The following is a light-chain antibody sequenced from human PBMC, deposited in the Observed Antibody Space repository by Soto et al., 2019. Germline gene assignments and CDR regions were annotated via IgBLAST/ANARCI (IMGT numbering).Light chain of an antibody. Sequence: DIVMTQSPLSLPVTPGEPASISCRSSQSLLHLNGNNYLDWYLQKPGQSPQLLIYLGSNRASGVPDRFSGSGSGTDFTLKFSRVEAEDVGIYYCMQALQNPVTFGQGTRLEI. CDR3: MQALQNPVT. CDR2: LGS. J-gene: IGKJ5*01. CDR1: QSLLHLNGNNY. V-gene: IGKV2-28*01.